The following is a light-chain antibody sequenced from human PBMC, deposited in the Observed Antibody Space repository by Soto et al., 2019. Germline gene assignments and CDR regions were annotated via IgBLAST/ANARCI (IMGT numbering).Light chain of an antibody. CDR3: QQYHDYWT. CDR1: QSLSTW. Sequence: DIQMTQSTSTLSASVGDRVTITCRASQSLSTWLAWYQQKPGRAPTLLIYDASSLESGVPSRFSGSGSGTEFTLTISSLQPDDIGTYYCQQYHDYWTFGQGTKVDIK. V-gene: IGKV1-5*01. J-gene: IGKJ1*01. CDR2: DAS.